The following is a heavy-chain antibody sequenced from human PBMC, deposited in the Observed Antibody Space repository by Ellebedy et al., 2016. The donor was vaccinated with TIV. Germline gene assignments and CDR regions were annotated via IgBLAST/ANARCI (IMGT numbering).Heavy chain of an antibody. V-gene: IGHV3-23*01. D-gene: IGHD2-21*01. CDR2: ISGSGNST. CDR3: VTSARFRFDY. Sequence: GESLKISCAASGFTFSSYAMSWVRQAPGKGLEWVSAISGSGNSTYQAESVKGRFTISRDTSKNTLYLQMNSLRAADTAVYYFVTSARFRFDYWGQGTLVTVSS. CDR1: GFTFSSYA. J-gene: IGHJ4*02.